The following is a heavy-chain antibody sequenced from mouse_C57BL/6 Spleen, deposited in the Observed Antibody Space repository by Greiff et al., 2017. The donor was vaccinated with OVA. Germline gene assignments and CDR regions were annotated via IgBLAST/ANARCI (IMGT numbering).Heavy chain of an antibody. D-gene: IGHD1-1*01. J-gene: IGHJ1*03. Sequence: QVQLQQSGPELVKPGASVKISCKASGYSFTSYYIHWVKQRPGQGLEWIGWIYPGSGNTKYNEKFKGKATLTADTSTSTAYMQLSSLTSEDSAVYYCARANYYGSSYVGYFDVWGTGTTVTVSS. CDR1: GYSFTSYY. CDR3: ARANYYGSSYVGYFDV. CDR2: IYPGSGNT. V-gene: IGHV1-66*01.